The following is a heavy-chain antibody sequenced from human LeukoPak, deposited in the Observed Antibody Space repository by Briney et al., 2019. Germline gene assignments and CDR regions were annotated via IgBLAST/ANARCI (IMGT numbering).Heavy chain of an antibody. D-gene: IGHD3-3*01. CDR1: GFIFSTYW. CDR2: LSGEGRER. Sequence: PGGSLGLSCAASGFIFSTYWMNWGRQAPGEGLEWWAGLSGEGRERDYVDSLRGRLTISRDSAKTSLYLQRNSLRAEDPAVYDGARGGLTIFGGGFDYWGQGTLATVYS. V-gene: IGHV3-7*02. CDR3: ARGGLTIFGGGFDY. J-gene: IGHJ4*02.